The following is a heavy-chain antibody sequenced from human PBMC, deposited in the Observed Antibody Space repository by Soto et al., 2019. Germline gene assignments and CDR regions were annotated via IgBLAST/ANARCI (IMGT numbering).Heavy chain of an antibody. V-gene: IGHV3-66*01. CDR2: IYSGGST. J-gene: IGHJ4*02. Sequence: GGSLRLSCAASGFTVSSNYMSWVRQAPGKGLEWVSVIYSGGSTYYADSVKGRFTISRGNSKNTLYLQMNSLRAEDTAVYYCARVDIVATSSFDYWGQGTLVTVSS. CDR3: ARVDIVATSSFDY. CDR1: GFTVSSNY. D-gene: IGHD5-12*01.